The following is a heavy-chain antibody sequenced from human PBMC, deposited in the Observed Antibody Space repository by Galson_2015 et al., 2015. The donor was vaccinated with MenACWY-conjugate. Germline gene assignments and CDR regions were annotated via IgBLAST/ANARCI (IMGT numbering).Heavy chain of an antibody. J-gene: IGHJ1*01. CDR2: ISTSSSTV. D-gene: IGHD4-23*01. CDR3: ARSVGSTVVTRVLEP. Sequence: SLRLSCAASGFTLGSYSMNWVRQAPGKGLEWVSYISTSSSTVYYADSVKGRFTISRDNAKNSLYLQLNSLRVDDTAAYYCARSVGSTVVTRVLEPCGQSTVVTVSS. CDR1: GFTLGSYS. V-gene: IGHV3-48*01.